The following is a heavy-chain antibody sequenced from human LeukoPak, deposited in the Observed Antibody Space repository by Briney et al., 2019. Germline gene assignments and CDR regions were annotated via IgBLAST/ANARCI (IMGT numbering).Heavy chain of an antibody. V-gene: IGHV4-39*07. CDR1: GGSISSTTIC. J-gene: IGHJ4*02. CDR3: ARGWQDGLAFYHCPGE. Sequence: SETLSLTCTVSGGSISSTTICWGWLRQATGGGLEWVVSIYYSGTTTYNPTLKCRVSISMDTYNKQFSLRMNSVTAADTAGYCCARGWQDGLAFYHCPGEWGQETRV. CDR2: IYYSGTT. D-gene: IGHD2-15*01.